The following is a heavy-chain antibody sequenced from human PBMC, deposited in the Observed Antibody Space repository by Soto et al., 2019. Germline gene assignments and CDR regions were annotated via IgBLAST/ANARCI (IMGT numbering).Heavy chain of an antibody. Sequence: GRSLRLSCAASGFTFSSFSMNWVRQAPGKGLEWVSYISSSSSTIYYADSVKGRFTISRDNAKNSLYLQMNSLRAEDTAVYYCAKDLSDLGPEYNWFDPWGQGTLVTVSS. J-gene: IGHJ5*02. D-gene: IGHD7-27*01. V-gene: IGHV3-48*01. CDR1: GFTFSSFS. CDR3: AKDLSDLGPEYNWFDP. CDR2: ISSSSSTI.